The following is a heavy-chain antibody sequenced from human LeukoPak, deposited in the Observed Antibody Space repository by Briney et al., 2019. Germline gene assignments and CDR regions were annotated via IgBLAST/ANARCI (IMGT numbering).Heavy chain of an antibody. CDR2: IYTSGST. D-gene: IGHD5-24*01. V-gene: IGHV4-61*02. CDR1: GGSISSGSYY. J-gene: IGHJ4*02. Sequence: PSETLSLTCTVSGGSISSGSYYWCWIRQPAGKGLEWIGRIYTSGSTNYNPSLKSRVTISVDTSKNQFSLKLSSVTAADTAVYYCARGGWLHHDYWGQGTLVTVSS. CDR3: ARGGWLHHDY.